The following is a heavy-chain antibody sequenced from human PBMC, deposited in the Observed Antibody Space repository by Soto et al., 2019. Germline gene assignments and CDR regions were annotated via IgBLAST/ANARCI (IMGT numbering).Heavy chain of an antibody. CDR2: LSGTSNFI. CDR1: GFIFSDYY. Sequence: QVQLVDSGGGLVRPGGSLRLSCAASGFIFSDYYMTCIRQVPGKGLESRSYLSGTSNFINYADSVKGRFTISRDNAKKSVYLKMNSLRAEDTATYCCSRDPRVLDFWGQGTLVTVSS. CDR3: SRDPRVLDF. J-gene: IGHJ4*02. V-gene: IGHV3-11*05.